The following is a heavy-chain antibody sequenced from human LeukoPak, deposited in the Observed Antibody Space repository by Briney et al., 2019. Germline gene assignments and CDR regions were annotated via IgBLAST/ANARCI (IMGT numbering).Heavy chain of an antibody. CDR3: AADDCSGGSCYLSTAMVSVAFDY. CDR2: ISYDGSNK. CDR1: GFTFSSYG. D-gene: IGHD2-15*01. Sequence: GGSLRLSCAASGFTFSSYGMHWVRQAPGKGLEWVAVISYDGSNKYYADSVKGRFTISRDNSKNTLYLQMNSLRAEDTAVYYCAADDCSGGSCYLSTAMVSVAFDYWGQGTLVTVSS. J-gene: IGHJ4*02. V-gene: IGHV3-30*03.